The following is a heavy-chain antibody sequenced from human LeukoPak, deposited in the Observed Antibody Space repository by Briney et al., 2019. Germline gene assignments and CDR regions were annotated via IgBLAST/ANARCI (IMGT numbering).Heavy chain of an antibody. CDR2: ISGSGGST. Sequence: GSLRLSCAASGFTFSSYAMSWVRQAPGKGLEWVSAISGSGGSTYYADSVKGRFTISGDNSKNTLYLQMNSLRAEDTAVYYCAKLSSGWYSVFDYWGQGTLVTVSS. CDR3: AKLSSGWYSVFDY. J-gene: IGHJ4*02. V-gene: IGHV3-23*01. D-gene: IGHD6-19*01. CDR1: GFTFSSYA.